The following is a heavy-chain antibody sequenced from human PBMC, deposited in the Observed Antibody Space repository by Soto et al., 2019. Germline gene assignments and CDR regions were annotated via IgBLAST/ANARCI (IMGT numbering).Heavy chain of an antibody. J-gene: IGHJ5*02. CDR3: AKISYDSSGSMA. CDR2: ISGSGDST. D-gene: IGHD3-22*01. Sequence: EVQLLESGGGSVQPGGSLRLSCAASGFTLSSYAMSWVRQAPGEGLEWVSAISGSGDSTYYADSVKGRFTISSDNSKNTLYLQMNSLRAEDTAVYYCAKISYDSSGSMAWGQGTLVTVYS. CDR1: GFTLSSYA. V-gene: IGHV3-23*01.